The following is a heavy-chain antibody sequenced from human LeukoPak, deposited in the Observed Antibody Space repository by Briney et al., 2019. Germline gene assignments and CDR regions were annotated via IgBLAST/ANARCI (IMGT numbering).Heavy chain of an antibody. CDR3: ARDLGANRGIY. CDR1: GFTFSSYA. CDR2: ISYDGSNK. Sequence: GGSLRLSCAASGFTFSSYAMHWVRQAPGKGLEWVAVISYDGSNKYYADSVEGRFTISRDNSKNTLYLQMSSLRAEDTAVYYCARDLGANRGIYWGQGTLVTVSS. V-gene: IGHV3-30-3*01. D-gene: IGHD1-26*01. J-gene: IGHJ4*02.